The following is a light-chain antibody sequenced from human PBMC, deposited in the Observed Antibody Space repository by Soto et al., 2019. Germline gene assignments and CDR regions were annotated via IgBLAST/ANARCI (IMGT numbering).Light chain of an antibody. V-gene: IGKV3-11*01. CDR3: QQRSNWPPIT. CDR1: QSVSSY. J-gene: IGKJ5*01. CDR2: DAS. Sequence: EIVLTQSPATLSLSPGERATLSCRASQSVSSYLAWYQQKPGQAPRLLIYDASNRATGIPARFSGSGCGTDFTLTISSIEPEDFAVYYCQQRSNWPPITFGQGTRLEIK.